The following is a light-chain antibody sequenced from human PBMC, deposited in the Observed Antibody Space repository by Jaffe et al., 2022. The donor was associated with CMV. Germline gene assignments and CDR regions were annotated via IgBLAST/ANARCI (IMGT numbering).Light chain of an antibody. Sequence: EIVLTQSPGTLSLSPGERATLSCRASQSVSSSYLAWYQQNPGQAPRLLIYGASSRATGIPDRFSGSGSGTDFTLTISRLEPADFAVYSCQQYGSSPPYTFGQGTKLEIK. CDR1: QSVSSSY. V-gene: IGKV3-20*01. J-gene: IGKJ2*01. CDR2: GAS. CDR3: QQYGSSPPYT.